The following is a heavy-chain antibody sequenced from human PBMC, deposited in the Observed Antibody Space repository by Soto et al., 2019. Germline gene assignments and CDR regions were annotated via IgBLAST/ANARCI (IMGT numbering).Heavy chain of an antibody. V-gene: IGHV1-69*13. CDR2: IIPIFGTA. CDR3: ASRYCSSTSCRTYYYYGMDV. Sequence: GASVKVSCKASGGTFSSYAISWVRQAPGQGLEWMGGIIPIFGTANYAQKFQGRVTITADESTSTAYMELSSLRSEDTAVYYCASRYCSSTSCRTYYYYGMDVWGQGTTVTVSS. J-gene: IGHJ6*02. CDR1: GGTFSSYA. D-gene: IGHD2-2*01.